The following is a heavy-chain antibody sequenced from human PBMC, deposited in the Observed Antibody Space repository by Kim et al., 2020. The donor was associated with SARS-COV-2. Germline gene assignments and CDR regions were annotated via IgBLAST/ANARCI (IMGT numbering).Heavy chain of an antibody. CDR2: TT. V-gene: IGHV3-15*01. CDR3: TTDQLYSSWF. J-gene: IGHJ4*02. D-gene: IGHD6-19*01. Sequence: TTDSAAPVKGRFTISRDDSKNTLYLQMNSLKTEDTAVYYCTTDQLYSSWFWGQGTLVTVSS.